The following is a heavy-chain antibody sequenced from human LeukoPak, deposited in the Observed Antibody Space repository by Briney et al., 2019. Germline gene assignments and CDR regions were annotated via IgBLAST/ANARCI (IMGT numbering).Heavy chain of an antibody. J-gene: IGHJ4*02. CDR2: IYYSGST. V-gene: IGHV4-59*08. CDR3: ARHINADYFDY. Sequence: SETLSLTCTVSGGSISSYYWSWIRQPPGKGLEWVGYIYYSGSTNYNPSLKSRVTISVDTSKNQFSLKLSSVTAADTAVYYCARHINADYFDYWGQGTLVTVSS. D-gene: IGHD1-20*01. CDR1: GGSISSYY.